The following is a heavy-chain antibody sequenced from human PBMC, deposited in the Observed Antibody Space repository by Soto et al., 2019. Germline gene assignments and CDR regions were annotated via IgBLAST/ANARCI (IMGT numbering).Heavy chain of an antibody. D-gene: IGHD4-17*01. CDR3: VRGYDSDYGDRGWLEQ. Sequence: TSETLWLTCAFYVGSFSGYYWSLILQPPVKWLEWIGEINHSGSTNYNPSLKSRVTISVDTSKNQFSLKLSSVTAADTAVYYCVRGYDSDYGDRGWLEQWGQGHLVSVSS. CDR1: VGSFSGYY. CDR2: INHSGST. V-gene: IGHV4-34*01. J-gene: IGHJ4*02.